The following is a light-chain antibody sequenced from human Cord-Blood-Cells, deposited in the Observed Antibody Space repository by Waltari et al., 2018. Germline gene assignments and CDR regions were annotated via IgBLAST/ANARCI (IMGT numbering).Light chain of an antibody. CDR2: DVS. Sequence: QSALTHPRPVSGSPGQSVTISCTGTSSDVGGYNYVSWYQQHPGKAPKPMFYDVSKRPSGVPVRISGSKSGNTASLCISGLQAENEADYYCCSYAGSYTWVFGGGTKLTVL. CDR1: SSDVGGYNY. CDR3: CSYAGSYTWV. J-gene: IGLJ3*02. V-gene: IGLV2-11*01.